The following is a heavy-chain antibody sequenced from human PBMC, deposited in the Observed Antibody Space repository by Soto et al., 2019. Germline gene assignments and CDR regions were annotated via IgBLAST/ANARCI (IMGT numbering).Heavy chain of an antibody. Sequence: QVQLVESGGGVVQPGRSLRLSCAASGFTFSSYGMHWVRQAPGKGLEWVAVISYDGSNKYYADSVKGRFTISRDNSKNTLYLQMNSLRAEDTAVYYCAKGGRWSTVVTPRYWGQGTLLTVSS. D-gene: IGHD4-17*01. CDR2: ISYDGSNK. CDR3: AKGGRWSTVVTPRY. V-gene: IGHV3-30*18. J-gene: IGHJ4*02. CDR1: GFTFSSYG.